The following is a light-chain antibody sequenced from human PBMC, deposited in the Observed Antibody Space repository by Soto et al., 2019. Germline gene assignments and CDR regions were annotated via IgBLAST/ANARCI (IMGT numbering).Light chain of an antibody. CDR2: AAS. CDR3: QQGYSTPWT. CDR1: QSISSY. Sequence: DIQMSQSPAYSYASLGDRVTITRRASQSISSYLHWYQQKPGKAPKLLIYAASNLQSGVPSRFSASGSGTDFTLTFNSLQPEDFATYYCQQGYSTPWTFGQGTKVDIK. V-gene: IGKV1-39*01. J-gene: IGKJ1*01.